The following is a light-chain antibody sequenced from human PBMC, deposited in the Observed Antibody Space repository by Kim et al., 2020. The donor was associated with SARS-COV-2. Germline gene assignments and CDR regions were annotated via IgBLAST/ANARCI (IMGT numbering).Light chain of an antibody. J-gene: IGLJ1*01. Sequence: QSVLTQPPSASGTPGQRVTMSCSGGSSNLGRNYVYWYQHVPGAAPKLLIYRGSNRPSGVPDRFAGSKSDNSDSLVISGLRSEDEADYYCAAWDDSLSAYVFQKGTEVTVL. V-gene: IGLV1-47*01. CDR3: AAWDDSLSAYV. CDR1: SSNLGRNY. CDR2: RGS.